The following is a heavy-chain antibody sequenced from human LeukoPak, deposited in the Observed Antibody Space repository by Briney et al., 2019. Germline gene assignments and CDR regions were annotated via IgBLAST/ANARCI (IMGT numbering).Heavy chain of an antibody. V-gene: IGHV3-30*02. CDR3: AKDKAFLAGYFDY. CDR1: GFTFSRHG. J-gene: IGHJ4*02. CDR2: IRYDASDK. Sequence: GGSLRLSCAASGFTFSRHGMHWVRQAPGKGLEWVAFIRYDASDKYYADSVKGRFTISRDNSKNTLYLQMNSPRPEDTAVYYCAKDKAFLAGYFDYWGQGNLVTVSS.